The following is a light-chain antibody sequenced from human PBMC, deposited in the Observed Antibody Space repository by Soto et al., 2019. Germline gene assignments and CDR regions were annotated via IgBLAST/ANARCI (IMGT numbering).Light chain of an antibody. CDR1: QTVASNY. V-gene: IGKV3-20*01. Sequence: ETVLTQSPGTLSLSPGERVTLSCRASQTVASNYFAWYQQRPGQAPRLLMNGASTRATGVPDRFSGSGSGTDFTLSISRLEPEDVAVYYCQQYTNSRWTVGQGTKVDIK. CDR2: GAS. CDR3: QQYTNSRWT. J-gene: IGKJ1*01.